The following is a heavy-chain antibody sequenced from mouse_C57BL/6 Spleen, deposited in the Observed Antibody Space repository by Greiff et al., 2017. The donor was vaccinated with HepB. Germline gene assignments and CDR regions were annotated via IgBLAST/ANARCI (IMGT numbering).Heavy chain of an antibody. CDR1: GYTFTDYN. CDR2: SNPNNGGT. J-gene: IGHJ3*01. Sequence: EVQLQQSGPELVKPGASVKIPCKASGYTFTDYNMDWVKQSHGKSREWIGDSNPNNGGTSYNQKFKGKATLTVDKSASTAYMELRSLTSEDTAVYYCAPANPVPFAYWGQGTLVTVSA. CDR3: APANPVPFAY. V-gene: IGHV1-18*01.